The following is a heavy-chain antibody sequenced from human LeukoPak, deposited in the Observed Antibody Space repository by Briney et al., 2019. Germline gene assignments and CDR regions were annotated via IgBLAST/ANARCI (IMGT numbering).Heavy chain of an antibody. Sequence: GGSLRLSCAASGFTFSNHAMSWLRQAPGKGLEWVSAISGNGGSMYYVDSVKGRFTISRDNSKNTLYLQMNSLRAEDTAVYYCARDGAVAGSYNWFDPWGQGTLVTVSS. V-gene: IGHV3-23*01. CDR1: GFTFSNHA. CDR3: ARDGAVAGSYNWFDP. J-gene: IGHJ5*02. D-gene: IGHD6-19*01. CDR2: ISGNGGSM.